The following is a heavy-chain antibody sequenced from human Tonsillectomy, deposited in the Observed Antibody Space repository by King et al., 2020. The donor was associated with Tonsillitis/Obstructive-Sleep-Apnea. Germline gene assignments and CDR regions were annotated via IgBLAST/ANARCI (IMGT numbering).Heavy chain of an antibody. Sequence: VQLVESGGGLVQPGWSLRLSCAASGFTVSSNYMSWVRQAPGTGLEWVAVIYSGDSTYYADSVKGRFTISRDKSKNTLYLQMNSLRVEDTALYYCARDLGRVIPDAFDIWGQGTMVTVS. CDR2: IYSGDST. V-gene: IGHV3-66*01. CDR3: ARDLGRVIPDAFDI. D-gene: IGHD2-21*01. CDR1: GFTVSSNY. J-gene: IGHJ3*02.